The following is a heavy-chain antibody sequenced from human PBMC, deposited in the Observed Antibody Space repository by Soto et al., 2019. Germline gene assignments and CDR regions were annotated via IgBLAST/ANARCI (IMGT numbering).Heavy chain of an antibody. V-gene: IGHV1-18*04. CDR1: GYTFTTYG. CDR3: ARSRTYYYDSSGYYEFDY. J-gene: IGHJ4*02. Sequence: ASVKVSCKASGYTFTTYGFSWVRQAPGQGLEWMGWTSPYNGNTNYAQKFQGRVTLTTDTSTSTAYMELRSLRSDDTAVYYCARSRTYYYDSSGYYEFDYWGQGTLVTVSS. CDR2: TSPYNGNT. D-gene: IGHD3-22*01.